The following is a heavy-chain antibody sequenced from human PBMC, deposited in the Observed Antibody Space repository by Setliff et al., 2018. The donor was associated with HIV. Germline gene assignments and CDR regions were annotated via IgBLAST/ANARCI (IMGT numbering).Heavy chain of an antibody. D-gene: IGHD6-19*01. CDR2: IYYSGST. V-gene: IGHV4-39*07. CDR3: ASQPAYSTDWYPPGYFDF. Sequence: SETLSLTCTVSGGSISDSSYYWGWIRQPPGKGLEWIGSIYYSGSTYYNPSLKSRVTVSVDTSKSQFSLKLSSVTAADTAVYYCASQPAYSTDWYPPGYFDFWGQGTLVTVSS. J-gene: IGHJ4*02. CDR1: GGSISDSSYY.